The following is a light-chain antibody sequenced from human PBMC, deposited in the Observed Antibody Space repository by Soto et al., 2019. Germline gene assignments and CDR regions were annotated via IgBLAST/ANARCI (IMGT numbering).Light chain of an antibody. Sequence: QSALTQPASVSGSPGQSITISCTGTSSDVGGYNYVSWYQQHPGKAPKLIIYEVSNRPSGVSNRFSGSKSGNTASLTISGLQAEDEADYYCSSYTSSSTQVFGGGTQLTVL. CDR3: SSYTSSSTQV. CDR2: EVS. V-gene: IGLV2-14*01. J-gene: IGLJ2*01. CDR1: SSDVGGYNY.